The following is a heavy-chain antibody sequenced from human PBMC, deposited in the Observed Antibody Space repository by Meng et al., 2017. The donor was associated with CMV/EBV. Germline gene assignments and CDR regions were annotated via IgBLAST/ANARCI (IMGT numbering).Heavy chain of an antibody. Sequence: SGGTFSSYAISWVRQAPGQGLEWMGGIIPIFGTANYAQKFQGRVTITTDESTSTAYMELSSLRSEDTAVYYCASINFWSGPGGEYIQHWGQGTLVTVSS. CDR1: GGTFSSYA. J-gene: IGHJ1*01. V-gene: IGHV1-69*05. CDR3: ASINFWSGPGGEYIQH. D-gene: IGHD3-3*01. CDR2: IIPIFGTA.